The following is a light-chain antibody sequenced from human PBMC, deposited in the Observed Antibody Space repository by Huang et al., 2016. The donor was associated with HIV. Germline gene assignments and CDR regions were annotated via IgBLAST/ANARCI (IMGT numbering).Light chain of an antibody. V-gene: IGKV3-15*01. CDR1: QTVNTD. Sequence: EILMTQSPATLSVSPGERVSLSCRASQTVNTDLAWFQQKPGQAPRLLIYGASTRATGIPARFNGSGSETDFTLTISSLQSEDVAIYYCQQYYNWPPLTFGGGTKVEI. CDR2: GAS. J-gene: IGKJ4*01. CDR3: QQYYNWPPLT.